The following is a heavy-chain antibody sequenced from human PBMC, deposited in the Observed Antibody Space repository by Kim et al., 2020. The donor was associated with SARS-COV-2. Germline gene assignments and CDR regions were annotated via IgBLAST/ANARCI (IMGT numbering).Heavy chain of an antibody. V-gene: IGHV4-39*01. D-gene: IGHD4-17*01. CDR3: ARSSYGDYIGY. CDR1: GGSISSSSYY. CDR2: IYYRGST. Sequence: SETLSLTCTVSGGSISSSSYYWGWIRQPPGKGLEWIGRIYYRGSTYYNPSLKRRVTISVDTSKNQFSLKLSSVTAADTAVYYCARSSYGDYIGYWGQGTL. J-gene: IGHJ4*02.